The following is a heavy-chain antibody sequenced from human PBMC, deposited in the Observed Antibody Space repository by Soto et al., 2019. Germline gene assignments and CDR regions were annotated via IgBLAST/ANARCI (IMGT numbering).Heavy chain of an antibody. D-gene: IGHD2-21*02. CDR3: ARDSYCGGDCYSYYFDY. Sequence: QVQLVESGGGVVQPGRSLRLSCAASGFTFSSYAMHWVRQAPGKGLEWVAVISYDGSNKYYADSVKGRFTISRDNSKNXXYLQMNSLRAEDTAVYYCARDSYCGGDCYSYYFDYWGQGTLVTVSS. CDR1: GFTFSSYA. J-gene: IGHJ4*02. V-gene: IGHV3-30-3*01. CDR2: ISYDGSNK.